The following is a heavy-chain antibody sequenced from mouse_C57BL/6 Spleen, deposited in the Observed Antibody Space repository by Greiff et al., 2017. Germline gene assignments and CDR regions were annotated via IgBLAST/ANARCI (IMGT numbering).Heavy chain of an antibody. V-gene: IGHV1-64*01. Sequence: QVQLQQPGAELVKPGASVKLSCKASGYTFTSYWMHWVKQRPGQGLEWIGMIHPNSGSTKYNEKFKSKATLTVDKSSSTAYMQLSSLTSEDSAVYYCAREDYYGSSYQFAYWGQGTLVTVSA. CDR3: AREDYYGSSYQFAY. D-gene: IGHD1-1*01. J-gene: IGHJ3*01. CDR2: IHPNSGST. CDR1: GYTFTSYW.